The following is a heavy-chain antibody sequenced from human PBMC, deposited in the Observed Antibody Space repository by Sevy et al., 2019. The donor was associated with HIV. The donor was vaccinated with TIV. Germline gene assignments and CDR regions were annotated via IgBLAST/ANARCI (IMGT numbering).Heavy chain of an antibody. D-gene: IGHD5-12*01. V-gene: IGHV4-30-4*01. CDR1: GGSVSNGVYY. CDR2: IYYSGSG. J-gene: IGHJ4*02. CDR3: ASKRGYTHGPFES. Sequence: SETLSLTCDVSGGSVSNGVYYWSWIRQPPGKGLEWFGYIYYSGSGYYNPFLKSRVTISVDTFKNQFSLKLKSVTAADTAIYYCASKRGYTHGPFESWGQGTLVTVSS.